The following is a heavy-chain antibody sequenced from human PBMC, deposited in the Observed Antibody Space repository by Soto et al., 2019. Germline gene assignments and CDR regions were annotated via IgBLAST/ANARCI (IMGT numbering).Heavy chain of an antibody. CDR1: GFTFSDYY. J-gene: IGHJ4*02. CDR2: ISSSDSI. CDR3: AGDLGYYDSSGYFDY. D-gene: IGHD3-22*01. V-gene: IGHV3-11*01. Sequence: TGGSLRLSCAASGFTFSDYYMSWIRQAPGKGLEWVSYISSSDSIYYADSVKGRFTISRDNAKNSVYLQMNSLRAEDTAVYYCAGDLGYYDSSGYFDYWGQGTLVTVSS.